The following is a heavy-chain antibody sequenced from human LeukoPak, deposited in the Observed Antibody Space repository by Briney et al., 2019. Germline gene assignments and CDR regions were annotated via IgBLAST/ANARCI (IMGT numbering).Heavy chain of an antibody. CDR3: ARGIEYSSSSGADFDY. J-gene: IGHJ4*02. CDR1: GFTFRSYS. CDR2: ISISSSTI. Sequence: GGSLRLSCAASGFTFRSYSMNWVRQAPGKGLEWVSYISISSSTIYYADSVKGRFTISRDNAKNSLYLQMNSLRAEDMAVYYCARGIEYSSSSGADFDYWGQGTLVTVSS. V-gene: IGHV3-48*01. D-gene: IGHD6-6*01.